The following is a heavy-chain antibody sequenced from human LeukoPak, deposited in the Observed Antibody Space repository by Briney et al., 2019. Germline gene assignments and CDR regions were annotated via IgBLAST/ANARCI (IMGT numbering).Heavy chain of an antibody. CDR3: ARVVTMVRGVIDP. J-gene: IGHJ5*02. D-gene: IGHD3-10*01. Sequence: PSETLSLTCTFSGGSISSSSYYWGWIRQPPGKGLEWIGSIYYSGSTYYNPSLKSRVTISVDTSKNQFSLKLSSVTAADTAVYYCARVVTMVRGVIDPWGQGTLVTVSS. CDR1: GGSISSSSYY. V-gene: IGHV4-39*01. CDR2: IYYSGST.